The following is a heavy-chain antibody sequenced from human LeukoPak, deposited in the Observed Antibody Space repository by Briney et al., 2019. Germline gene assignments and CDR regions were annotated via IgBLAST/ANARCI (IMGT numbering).Heavy chain of an antibody. J-gene: IGHJ4*02. D-gene: IGHD2-21*02. V-gene: IGHV3-21*01. CDR1: GFTFSSYS. CDR2: ISSSSSYI. CDR3: ARGVTLYYFDY. Sequence: PGGSLRLSCTASGFTFSSYSMNWVRQAPGKGLEWVSSISSSSSYIYYADSVKGRFTISRDNAKNSLYLQMNSLRAEDTAVYYCARGVTLYYFDYWGQGTLVTVSS.